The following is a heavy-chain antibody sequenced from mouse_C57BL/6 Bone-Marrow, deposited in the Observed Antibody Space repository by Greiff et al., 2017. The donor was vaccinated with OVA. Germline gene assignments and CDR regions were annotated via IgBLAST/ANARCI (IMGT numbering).Heavy chain of an antibody. Sequence: QVQLQQPGAELVKPGASVKMSCKASGYTFTSYWITWVKQRPGQGLEWIGDIYPGSGSTNYNEKFKSKATLTVDTSSSTAYMQLSSLTSEDSAVYYCARTRGDYVAWFAYWGQGTLVTGSA. V-gene: IGHV1-55*01. J-gene: IGHJ3*01. CDR1: GYTFTSYW. D-gene: IGHD2-4*01. CDR3: ARTRGDYVAWFAY. CDR2: IYPGSGST.